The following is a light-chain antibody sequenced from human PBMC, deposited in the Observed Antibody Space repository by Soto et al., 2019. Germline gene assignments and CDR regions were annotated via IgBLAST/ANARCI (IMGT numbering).Light chain of an antibody. V-gene: IGKV3-11*01. CDR1: QSISEL. J-gene: IGKJ2*01. Sequence: EVVLTQSPATLSSSPGDSATLSCRASQSISELLGWYQHKPGQAPRLLIFDASKRAEGVPARFSGSGSGTAFTLTSSSLEPEDFAVYYWQQRSYWPQYTFGQVTKVEHK. CDR2: DAS. CDR3: QQRSYWPQYT.